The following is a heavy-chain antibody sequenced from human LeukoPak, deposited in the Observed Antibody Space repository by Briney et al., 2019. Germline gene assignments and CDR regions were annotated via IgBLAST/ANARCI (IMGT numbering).Heavy chain of an antibody. Sequence: AASVKVSCKASGYTFTTHDINWVRQATGQGLEWLGWMSPNSGDTGYEKKFQGRVTMTSDSSISTAYMELSSLRSEDTAIYYCVRTPPNWGFDYWGQGTLVTVSS. D-gene: IGHD7-27*01. J-gene: IGHJ4*02. CDR1: GYTFTTHD. V-gene: IGHV1-8*01. CDR2: MSPNSGDT. CDR3: VRTPPNWGFDY.